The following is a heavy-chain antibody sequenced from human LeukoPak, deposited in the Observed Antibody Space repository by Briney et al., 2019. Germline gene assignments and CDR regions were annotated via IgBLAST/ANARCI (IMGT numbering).Heavy chain of an antibody. Sequence: ASVKVSCKVSGYTLTELSMHWVRQAPGKGLEWMGGFDPEDGETIYAQKFQGRVTMTEDTSTDTAYMELSSLRSEDTAVYYCATVPRITIFGVVQYSWFDPWGQGTLVTVSS. V-gene: IGHV1-24*01. J-gene: IGHJ5*02. CDR1: GYTLTELS. D-gene: IGHD3-3*01. CDR2: FDPEDGET. CDR3: ATVPRITIFGVVQYSWFDP.